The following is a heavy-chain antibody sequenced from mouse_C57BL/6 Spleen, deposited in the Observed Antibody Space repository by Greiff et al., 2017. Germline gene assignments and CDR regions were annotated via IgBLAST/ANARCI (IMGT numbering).Heavy chain of an antibody. V-gene: IGHV1-18*01. J-gene: IGHJ3*01. CDR2: INPNNGGT. D-gene: IGHD3-1*01. CDR3: ARSGWAY. CDR1: GYTFTDYN. Sequence: VHVKQSGPELVKPGASVKIPCKASGYTFTDYNMDWVKQSHGKSLEWIGDINPNNGGTIYNQKFKGKATLTVDKSSSTAYMELRLLTSEDTAVYYCARSGWAYWGQGTLVTVSA.